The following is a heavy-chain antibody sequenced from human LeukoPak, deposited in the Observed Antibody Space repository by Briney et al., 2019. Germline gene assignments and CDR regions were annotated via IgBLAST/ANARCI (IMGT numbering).Heavy chain of an antibody. J-gene: IGHJ4*02. CDR2: ISYDGSNK. V-gene: IGHV3-30*14. CDR1: GFTFSSYA. Sequence: GGSLRLSCAASGFTFSSYAMHWVRQAPGKGLEWVAIISYDGSNKYYADSVKGRFTISRDNSKNTLYLQMNSLRADDTAVYYCAKELLAGSKSNFDSWGQGTLVTVSS. CDR3: AKELLAGSKSNFDS. D-gene: IGHD2-21*01.